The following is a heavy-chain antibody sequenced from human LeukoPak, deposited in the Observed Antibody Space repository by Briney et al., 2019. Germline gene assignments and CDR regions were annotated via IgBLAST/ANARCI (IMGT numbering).Heavy chain of an antibody. CDR2: ISNDGSSK. Sequence: GGSLRLSCAASGFTFSSYAMHWVRQAPGKGLEWVAVISNDGSSKYYADSVKGRFTISRDNSKSTLFLEMNSLTADDTAVYYCARDWQLDYWGQGTLVTVSS. CDR1: GFTFSSYA. V-gene: IGHV3-30-3*01. CDR3: ARDWQLDY. J-gene: IGHJ4*02.